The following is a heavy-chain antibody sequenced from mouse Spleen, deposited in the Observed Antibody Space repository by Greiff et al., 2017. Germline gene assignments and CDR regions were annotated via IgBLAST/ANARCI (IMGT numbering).Heavy chain of an antibody. CDR1: GYSITSGYY. CDR2: ISYDGSN. D-gene: IGHD3-3*01. V-gene: IGHV3-6*01. CDR3: AKRGDEGNYDY. Sequence: EVQLQQSGPGLVKPSQSLSLTCSVTGYSITSGYYWNWLRPFPGNQLEWMGYISYDGSNNYNPSLKNRISITRDTSKNQFFLELNSVTTEDTAKYYGAKRGDEGNYDYWGQGTTLTVSS. J-gene: IGHJ2*01.